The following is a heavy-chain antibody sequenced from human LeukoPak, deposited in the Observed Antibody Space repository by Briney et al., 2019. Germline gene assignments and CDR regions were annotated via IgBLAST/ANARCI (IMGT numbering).Heavy chain of an antibody. D-gene: IGHD3-16*01. V-gene: IGHV4-39*02. Sequence: SETLSLTCTVSGGSISSSSYYWGWIRQPPGKGLEWIGSIYYSGSTYYNPSLKSRVTIPVDTSKNQFSLKLSSVTAADTAVYYCARDFGWGHFDYWGQGTLVTVSS. CDR2: IYYSGST. J-gene: IGHJ4*02. CDR1: GGSISSSSYY. CDR3: ARDFGWGHFDY.